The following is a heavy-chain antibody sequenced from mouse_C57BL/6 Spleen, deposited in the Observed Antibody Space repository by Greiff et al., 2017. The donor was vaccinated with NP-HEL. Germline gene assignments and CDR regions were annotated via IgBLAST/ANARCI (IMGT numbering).Heavy chain of an antibody. V-gene: IGHV5-17*01. Sequence: EVHLVESGGGLVKPGGSLKLSCAASGFTFSDYGMHWVRQAPEKGLEWVAYISSGSSTIYYADTVKGRFTISRDNAKNTLFLQMTSLRSEDTAMYYCARDYYGSSPHAMDYWGQGTSVTVSS. CDR2: ISSGSSTI. CDR1: GFTFSDYG. D-gene: IGHD1-1*01. CDR3: ARDYYGSSPHAMDY. J-gene: IGHJ4*01.